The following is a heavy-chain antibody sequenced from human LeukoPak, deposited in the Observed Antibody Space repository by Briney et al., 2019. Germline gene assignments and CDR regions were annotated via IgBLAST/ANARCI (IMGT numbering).Heavy chain of an antibody. CDR2: INHSGGT. Sequence: PSETLSLTCAVYGGSFSGYYWSWIRQPPGKGLEWIGEINHSGGTNYNPSLKSRVTISVDTSKNQFSLKLSSVTAADTAVYYCARRRQSYYYGSGSTTNWFDPWGQGTLVTVSS. CDR1: GGSFSGYY. V-gene: IGHV4-34*01. J-gene: IGHJ5*02. CDR3: ARRRQSYYYGSGSTTNWFDP. D-gene: IGHD3-10*01.